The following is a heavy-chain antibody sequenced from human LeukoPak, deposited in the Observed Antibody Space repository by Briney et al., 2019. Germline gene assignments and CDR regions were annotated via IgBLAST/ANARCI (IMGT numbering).Heavy chain of an antibody. J-gene: IGHJ5*02. CDR1: GGPIISYY. CDR2: IYYSGNT. V-gene: IGHV4-59*01. D-gene: IGHD2-2*01. CDR3: ASHTHSSRYCSSTSCYRGGWFDP. Sequence: SETLSLACTVSGGPIISYYWSWIRQSPGKGLEWIGYIYYSGNTIYNPSLKSRVTIALDTSKNQMSLKLSSVTAGDTAVYYCASHTHSSRYCSSTSCYRGGWFDPWGQGTLVTVSS.